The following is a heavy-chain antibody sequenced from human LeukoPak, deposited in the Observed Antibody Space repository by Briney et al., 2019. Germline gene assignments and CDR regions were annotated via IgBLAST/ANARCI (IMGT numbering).Heavy chain of an antibody. V-gene: IGHV3-53*01. CDR3: AREGGRGIPFDY. Sequence: PGGSLRLSCAASGFTLSSNYMSWVRQAPGKGLEGVSVIYSGGSTYYADSVTGRFTISRDNSKNTLYLQMNSLRAEDTAVYYCAREGGRGIPFDYWGQGTLVTVSS. J-gene: IGHJ4*02. CDR2: IYSGGST. CDR1: GFTLSSNY. D-gene: IGHD2-15*01.